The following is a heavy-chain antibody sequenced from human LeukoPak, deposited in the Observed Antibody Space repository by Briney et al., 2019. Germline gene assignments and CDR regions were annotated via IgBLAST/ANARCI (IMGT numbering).Heavy chain of an antibody. J-gene: IGHJ4*02. CDR3: ARPGSLELDY. CDR1: GFIFSSYS. V-gene: IGHV3-48*01. CDR2: ISSSSSTI. Sequence: GGSLRLSCAASGFIFSSYSMNWVRQAPGKGLEWVSYISSSSSTIYYADSVKGRFTISRDNAKNSLYLQMNSLRAEDTAVYYCARPGSLELDYWGQGTLVTVSS. D-gene: IGHD1-26*01.